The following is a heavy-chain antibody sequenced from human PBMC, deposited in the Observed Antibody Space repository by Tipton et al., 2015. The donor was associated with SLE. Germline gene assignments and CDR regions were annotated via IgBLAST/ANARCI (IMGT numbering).Heavy chain of an antibody. CDR1: GGSISSQY. CDR3: ARDRNDYYDSSGIFDY. CDR2: IYTSGST. J-gene: IGHJ4*02. Sequence: GLVKPSETLSLTCTVSGGSISSQYWSWIRQPAGKGLEWIGRIYTSGSTNYNPSLKSRVTMSVDTSKNQFSLKLSSVTAADTAVYYCARDRNDYYDSSGIFDYWGQGTLVTVSS. V-gene: IGHV4-4*07. D-gene: IGHD3-22*01.